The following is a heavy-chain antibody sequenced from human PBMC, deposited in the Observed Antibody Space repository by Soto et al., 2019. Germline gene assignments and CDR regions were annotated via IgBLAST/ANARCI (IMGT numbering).Heavy chain of an antibody. CDR3: ARVWGNSLSHFDY. CDR1: GFSVSSNC. V-gene: IGHV3-53*01. J-gene: IGHJ4*02. Sequence: PGGSLRLSCAASGFSVSSNCMSWVRQAPGKGLEWVSIIYTGGTTYYADSVEGRFTISRDNVKNTLYLQMSSLRIEDTAVYYCARVWGNSLSHFDYWGQGTLVTVSS. CDR2: IYTGGTT. D-gene: IGHD3-16*01.